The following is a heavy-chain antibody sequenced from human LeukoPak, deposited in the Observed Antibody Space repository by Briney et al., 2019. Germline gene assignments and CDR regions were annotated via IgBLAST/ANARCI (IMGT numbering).Heavy chain of an antibody. V-gene: IGHV1-69*05. Sequence: ASVKVSCKASGGTFSSYAISWVRQAPGQGLEWMGGIIPIFGTANYAQKFQGRVTITTDESMSTAYMELSSLRSEDTAVYYCARDRDYYDSSGIPEYYFDYWGQGTLVTVSS. CDR3: ARDRDYYDSSGIPEYYFDY. CDR1: GGTFSSYA. D-gene: IGHD3-22*01. J-gene: IGHJ4*02. CDR2: IIPIFGTA.